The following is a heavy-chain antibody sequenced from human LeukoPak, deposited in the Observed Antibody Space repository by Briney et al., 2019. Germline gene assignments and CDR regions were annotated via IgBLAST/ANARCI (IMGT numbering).Heavy chain of an antibody. CDR1: GYTLTELS. Sequence: ASVKVSCKVSGYTLTELSMHWVRQAPGKGLEWMGGFDPEDGETIYAQKFQGRVTMTEDTSTDTAYMELSSLRSEDTAVYYCAKDGGYSYGDYYFYYMDVWGKGTTVTISS. D-gene: IGHD5-18*01. CDR3: AKDGGYSYGDYYFYYMDV. V-gene: IGHV1-24*01. J-gene: IGHJ6*03. CDR2: FDPEDGET.